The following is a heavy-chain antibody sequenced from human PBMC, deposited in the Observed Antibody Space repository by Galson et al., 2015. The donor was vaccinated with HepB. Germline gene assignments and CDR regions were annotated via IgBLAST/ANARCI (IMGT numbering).Heavy chain of an antibody. J-gene: IGHJ6*02. Sequence: QSGAEVKKPGESLKISCKGSRYSFTSYWIGWVRQMPGKGLEWMGIIYPGDSDTRYSPSFQGQVTISADKSISTAYLQWSSLKASDTAMYYCARHTAEVASTDYYYYYGMDVWGQGTTVTVSS. CDR3: ARHTAEVASTDYYYYYGMDV. CDR2: IYPGDSDT. V-gene: IGHV5-51*01. D-gene: IGHD2-8*02. CDR1: RYSFTSYW.